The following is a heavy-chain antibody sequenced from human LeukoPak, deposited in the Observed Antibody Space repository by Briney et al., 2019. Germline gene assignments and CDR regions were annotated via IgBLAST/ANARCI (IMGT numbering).Heavy chain of an antibody. CDR1: GFTFSSYT. D-gene: IGHD1-7*01. Sequence: GGSLRLSCAASGFTFSSYTMNWVRQAPGKGLEWVSIISSGSSYIHYADSVKGRFTISRDNAKNSLYLQMNSLRAEDTAVYYCAKGRRAPLVGTITKSWIDYWGQGTLVTVSS. CDR3: AKGRRAPLVGTITKSWIDY. J-gene: IGHJ4*02. V-gene: IGHV3-21*04. CDR2: ISSGSSYI.